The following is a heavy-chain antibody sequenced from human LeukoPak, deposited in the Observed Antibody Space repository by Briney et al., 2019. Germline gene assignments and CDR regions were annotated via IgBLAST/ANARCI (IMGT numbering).Heavy chain of an antibody. CDR1: GFTFSSSW. Sequence: PGGSLRLSCAASGFTFSSSWMNWVRQAPGKGLEWVANIKQDGSEKYYVDSVKGRFTISRDNAKNSLYLQMNTLRAEDTAMYYCASLDYWGQGTLVTVSS. J-gene: IGHJ4*02. CDR3: ASLDY. V-gene: IGHV3-7*01. CDR2: IKQDGSEK.